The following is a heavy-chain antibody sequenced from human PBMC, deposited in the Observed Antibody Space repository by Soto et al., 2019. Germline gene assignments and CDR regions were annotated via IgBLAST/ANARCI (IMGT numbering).Heavy chain of an antibody. J-gene: IGHJ5*02. V-gene: IGHV5-51*01. CDR2: IYPGDSDT. Sequence: PGESLKISCKGSGYGFTSYWSGWVRQMPGKGLEWMGIIYPGDSDTRYSPSFQGQVTISADKSISTAYLQWSSLKASDTAMYYCARHPPSIAAAGTGWFDPWGQGTLVTVSS. CDR1: GYGFTSYW. D-gene: IGHD6-13*01. CDR3: ARHPPSIAAAGTGWFDP.